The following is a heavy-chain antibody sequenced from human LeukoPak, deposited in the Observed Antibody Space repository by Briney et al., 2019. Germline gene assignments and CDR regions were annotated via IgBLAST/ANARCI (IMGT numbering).Heavy chain of an antibody. D-gene: IGHD3-10*01. J-gene: IGHJ4*02. CDR1: GFTFSRYA. V-gene: IGHV3-23*01. CDR3: AAGYYGSGSYYNRPIDY. Sequence: PGGSLRLSRAPSGFTFSRYAMSWVPQAPGKGLEWVSAISGSGGRTYYADSVKGRFTISRDNSKNTLYLQMNSLRAEDTAVYYCAAGYYGSGSYYNRPIDYWGQGTLVTVSS. CDR2: ISGSGGRT.